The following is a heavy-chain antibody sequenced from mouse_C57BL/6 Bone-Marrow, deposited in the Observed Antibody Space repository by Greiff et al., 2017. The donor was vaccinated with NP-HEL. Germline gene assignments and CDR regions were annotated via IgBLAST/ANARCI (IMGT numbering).Heavy chain of an antibody. CDR3: AREKDYDEGASHYFDY. CDR2: IYPRSGNT. CDR1: GYTFTSYG. V-gene: IGHV1-81*01. Sequence: VQLKESGAELARPGASVKLSCKASGYTFTSYGISWVKQRTGQGLEWIGEIYPRSGNTYYNEKFKGKATLTADKSSSTAYMELRSLTSEDSAVYFCAREKDYDEGASHYFDYWGQGTTLTVSS. J-gene: IGHJ2*01. D-gene: IGHD2-4*01.